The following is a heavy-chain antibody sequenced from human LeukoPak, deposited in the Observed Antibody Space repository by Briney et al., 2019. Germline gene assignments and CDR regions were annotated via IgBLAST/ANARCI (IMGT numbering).Heavy chain of an antibody. CDR1: GGSFSGYY. CDR3: ARGPRHYGSGSRYYYYGMDV. V-gene: IGHV4-34*01. CDR2: INHSGST. D-gene: IGHD3-10*01. J-gene: IGHJ6*04. Sequence: SETLSLTCAVYGGSFSGYYWSWIRQPPGKGLEWIGEINHSGSTNYNPSLKSRVTISVDTSKNQFSLKLSSMTAADTAVYYCARGPRHYGSGSRYYYYGMDVWGKGTTVTVSS.